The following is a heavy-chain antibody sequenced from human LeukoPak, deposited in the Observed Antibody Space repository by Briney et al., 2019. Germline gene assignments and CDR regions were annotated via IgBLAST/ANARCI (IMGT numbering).Heavy chain of an antibody. D-gene: IGHD1-1*01. CDR3: ARDGLPNCLDY. CDR1: RFTFSNYG. CDR2: ISYDGSNK. V-gene: IGHV3-33*08. Sequence: PGKSLRLSCAASRFTFSNYGMHWVRQAPGKGLEWVAVISYDGSNKYYADSVKGRFTISRDNSKNTLYLQMNSLRAEDTAVYYCARDGLPNCLDYWGQGTLVTVSS. J-gene: IGHJ4*02.